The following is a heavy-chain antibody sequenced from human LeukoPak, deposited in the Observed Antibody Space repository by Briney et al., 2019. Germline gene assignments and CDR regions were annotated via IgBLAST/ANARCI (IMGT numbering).Heavy chain of an antibody. CDR1: GFTFDDYG. CDR3: ARDEYYYDSSGYSVDY. J-gene: IGHJ4*02. CDR2: INWNGGST. D-gene: IGHD3-22*01. V-gene: IGHV3-20*04. Sequence: GGSLRLSCAASGFTFDDYGMSWVRQAPGKGLEWVSGINWNGGSTGYADSVKGRFTISRDNAKNSLYLQMNSLRAEDTRLYYCARDEYYYDSSGYSVDYWGQGTLVTVSS.